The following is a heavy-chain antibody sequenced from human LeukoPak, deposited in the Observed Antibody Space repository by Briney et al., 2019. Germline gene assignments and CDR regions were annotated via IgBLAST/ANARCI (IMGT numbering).Heavy chain of an antibody. D-gene: IGHD6-6*01. V-gene: IGHV1-8*02. CDR3: ARGRSLRPSRPWFDP. CDR2: MNPNSGNT. Sequence: GASVKVSCKASGGTFSSYAINWVRQATGQGLEWMGWMNPNSGNTGYAQKFQGRVTMTRNTSISTAYMELSSLRSEDTAVYYCARGRSLRPSRPWFDPWGQGTLVTVSS. J-gene: IGHJ5*02. CDR1: GGTFSSYA.